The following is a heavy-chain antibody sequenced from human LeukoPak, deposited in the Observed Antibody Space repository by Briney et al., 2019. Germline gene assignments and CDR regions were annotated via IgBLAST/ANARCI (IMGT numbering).Heavy chain of an antibody. Sequence: GGSLRLSCAASGFTVSSNYMSWVRQAPGKGLEWVSVIYSGGSTYYADSVKGRFTISRDNSKNTLYLQMNSLRAEDTAVYYCARAEKATIFDYWGQGTPVTVSS. D-gene: IGHD5-24*01. J-gene: IGHJ4*02. CDR2: IYSGGST. CDR1: GFTVSSNY. V-gene: IGHV3-53*01. CDR3: ARAEKATIFDY.